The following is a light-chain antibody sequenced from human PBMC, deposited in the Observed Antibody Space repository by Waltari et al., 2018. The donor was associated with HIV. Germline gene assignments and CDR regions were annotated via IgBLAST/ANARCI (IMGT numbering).Light chain of an antibody. V-gene: IGLV2-8*01. J-gene: IGLJ3*02. CDR3: SSYGGGNTVL. Sequence: QSALTQPPSASGSPGQSVTISCTRTSSDVGSFKYVSWYQQHPGKAPKLMIYDVTKWPSGVPDRFSGSKSGNTASLTVSGLQAEDDADYYCSSYGGGNTVLFGGGTRLTVL. CDR2: DVT. CDR1: SSDVGSFKY.